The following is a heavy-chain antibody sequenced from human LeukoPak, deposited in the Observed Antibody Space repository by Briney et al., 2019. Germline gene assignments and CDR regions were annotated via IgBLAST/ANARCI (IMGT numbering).Heavy chain of an antibody. Sequence: GGSLRLSCAASEFAFYDYCMAWVRQAPGKRLEWVSNINRDESEKYYVDSVKGRFTISRDNSKNTLYLQMNSLTAEDTAVYYCARERLLSAAGYFDHWGQGALCTVSS. J-gene: IGHJ4*02. CDR3: ARERLLSAAGYFDH. D-gene: IGHD6-25*01. CDR1: EFAFYDYC. V-gene: IGHV3-7*01. CDR2: INRDESEK.